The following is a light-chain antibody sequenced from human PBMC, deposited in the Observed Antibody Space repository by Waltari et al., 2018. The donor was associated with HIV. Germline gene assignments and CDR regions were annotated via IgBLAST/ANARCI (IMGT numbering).Light chain of an antibody. CDR3: ASWDASLNGWV. V-gene: IGLV1-44*01. CDR2: GNY. Sequence: QSVVTQPPSVSGTPGQTVTISCSGSTSNIGIKTVNWYQHLPGTAPKRLIYGNYPRPAGGPDRFSGSKSGTSASLASSGLQSEDEADYYCASWDASLNGWVFGGGTKLTVL. CDR1: TSNIGIKT. J-gene: IGLJ3*02.